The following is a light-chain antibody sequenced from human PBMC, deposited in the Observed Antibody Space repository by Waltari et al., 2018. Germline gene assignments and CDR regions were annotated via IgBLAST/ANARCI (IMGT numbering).Light chain of an antibody. V-gene: IGKV3-20*01. CDR2: GAS. J-gene: IGKJ1*01. Sequence: EVVLTQSPGTLSLSPGERATLSCRASQNIGRTLTWYQQKPGQSPRPLMYGASIRAAGTPDRFSGRGSGTDFILTITILEPEDFAVYYCQNYERLPVTFGQGTKVEIK. CDR3: QNYERLPVT. CDR1: QNIGRT.